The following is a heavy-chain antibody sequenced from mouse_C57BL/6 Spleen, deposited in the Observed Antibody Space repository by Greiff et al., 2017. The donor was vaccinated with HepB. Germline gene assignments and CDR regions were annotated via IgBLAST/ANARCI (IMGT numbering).Heavy chain of an antibody. CDR1: GFTFSSYA. V-gene: IGHV5-4*01. D-gene: IGHD1-1*01. Sequence: EVQLVESGGGLVKPGGSLKLSCAASGFTFSSYAMSWVRQTPEKRLEWVATISDGGSYTYYPDNVKGRFTISRDNAKNNLYLQMSHLKSEDTAMYYCARDGITTVSFDVWGTGTTVTVSS. CDR2: ISDGGSYT. CDR3: ARDGITTVSFDV. J-gene: IGHJ1*03.